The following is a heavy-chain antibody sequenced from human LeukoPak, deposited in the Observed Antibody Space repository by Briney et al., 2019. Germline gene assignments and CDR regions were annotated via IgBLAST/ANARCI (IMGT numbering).Heavy chain of an antibody. CDR1: GDSVSSHSAA. Sequence: PSQTLSLTCAISGDSVSSHSAAWNWIRQSPSRGLEWLGRTYYRSKWYNDYAVSVKSRITINPDTSKNQFSLQLNSVTPEDTAVYFCAANLGYCSGGSCFSWFDPWGQGTLVTVSS. D-gene: IGHD2-15*01. V-gene: IGHV6-1*01. CDR2: TYYRSKWYN. CDR3: AANLGYCSGGSCFSWFDP. J-gene: IGHJ5*02.